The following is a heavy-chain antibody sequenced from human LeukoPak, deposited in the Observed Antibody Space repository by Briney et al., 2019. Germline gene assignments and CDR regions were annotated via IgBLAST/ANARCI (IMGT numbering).Heavy chain of an antibody. J-gene: IGHJ6*02. V-gene: IGHV3-30*18. CDR1: GFTFSSYG. D-gene: IGHD3-3*01. Sequence: GGSLRLSCAASGFTFSSYGMHWVRQAPGKGLEWVAVISYDGSNKYYADSVKGRFTISRDNSKNTLYLQMNSLRAEDTAVYYCAKSLSGLRFLEWLSDYYGMDVWGQGTTVTVSS. CDR2: ISYDGSNK. CDR3: AKSLSGLRFLEWLSDYYGMDV.